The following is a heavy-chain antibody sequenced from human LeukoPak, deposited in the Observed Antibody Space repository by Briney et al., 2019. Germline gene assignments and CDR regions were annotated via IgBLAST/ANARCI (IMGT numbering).Heavy chain of an antibody. D-gene: IGHD4-11*01. Sequence: SETLSLTCTVSGGSISSYYWSWIRQPPGKGLEWIGYIYYSGSTNYNPSLKSRVTISVDTSKNQFSLKLSSVTAADTAVYYCASLDSRTTGFDYWGQGTLVTVSS. J-gene: IGHJ4*02. CDR2: IYYSGST. CDR3: ASLDSRTTGFDY. CDR1: GGSISSYY. V-gene: IGHV4-59*01.